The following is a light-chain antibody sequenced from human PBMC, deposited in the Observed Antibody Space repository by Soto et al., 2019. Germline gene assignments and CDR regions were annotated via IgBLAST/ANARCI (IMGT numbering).Light chain of an antibody. Sequence: DIHMTQAPSTLSASVGDRVTITCRASQSINAWLAWYQQKPGKAPKLLIYDVSTLASGVPSRFSGSASGTEFTLTISNLGSDDFASYYCQQYHRYSTFGQGTKVDIK. CDR3: QQYHRYST. V-gene: IGKV1-5*01. CDR1: QSINAW. J-gene: IGKJ1*01. CDR2: DVS.